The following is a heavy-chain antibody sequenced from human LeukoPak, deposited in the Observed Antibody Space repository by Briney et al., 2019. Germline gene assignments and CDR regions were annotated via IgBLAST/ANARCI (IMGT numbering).Heavy chain of an antibody. CDR3: ARELLGHGYNSGDFDY. V-gene: IGHV3-7*01. CDR2: IKQDGNEK. Sequence: GGSLRLSCAASGFTFSSYSMNWVRQAPGKGLEWVANIKQDGNEKYYVDSVKGRFTISRDNAKNSLYLRMNSLRAEDTAVYYCARELLGHGYNSGDFDYWGQGTLVTVSS. CDR1: GFTFSSYS. D-gene: IGHD5-24*01. J-gene: IGHJ4*02.